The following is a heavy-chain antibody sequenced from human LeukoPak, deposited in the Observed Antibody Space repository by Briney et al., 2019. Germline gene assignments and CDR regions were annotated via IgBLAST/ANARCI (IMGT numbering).Heavy chain of an antibody. V-gene: IGHV3-30*18. CDR2: ISYDGSNE. CDR3: AKDLFVYDFWRAHISHFYGLDV. Sequence: PGRSLRLSCAASGFTFNTYTIHWVRKAPGKGLEWVAAISYDGSNEFYADSVRGRFTISRDNSENTLFLQMNSLRPEDTAVYYCAKDLFVYDFWRAHISHFYGLDVWGQGTTVAVSS. J-gene: IGHJ6*02. CDR1: GFTFNTYT. D-gene: IGHD3-3*01.